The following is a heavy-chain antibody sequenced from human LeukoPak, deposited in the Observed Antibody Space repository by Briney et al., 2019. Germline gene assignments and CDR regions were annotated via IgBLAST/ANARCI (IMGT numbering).Heavy chain of an antibody. J-gene: IGHJ4*02. CDR1: GFTVSSNY. Sequence: GGSLRLSCAASGFTVSSNYMSWVRQAPGKGLEWVSSISSSSSYIYYADSVKGRFTISRDNAKNSLYLQMNSLRAEDTAVYYCAREGAGVYYFDYWGQGTLVTVSS. CDR2: ISSSSSYI. CDR3: AREGAGVYYFDY. D-gene: IGHD6-13*01. V-gene: IGHV3-21*01.